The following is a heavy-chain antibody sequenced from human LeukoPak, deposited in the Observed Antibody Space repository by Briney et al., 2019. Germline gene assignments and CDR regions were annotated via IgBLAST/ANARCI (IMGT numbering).Heavy chain of an antibody. CDR2: IKQDGSEK. D-gene: IGHD2/OR15-2a*01. Sequence: PGGSLRLSCAASGFTFSSYWMSWVRQAPGKGLEWVANIKQDGSEKYYVDSVKGRFTISRDNAKNSLYLQMNSLRAEDTAVYYCARESILSIFSEDYWGQGTLVTVSS. V-gene: IGHV3-7*01. CDR3: ARESILSIFSEDY. CDR1: GFTFSSYW. J-gene: IGHJ4*02.